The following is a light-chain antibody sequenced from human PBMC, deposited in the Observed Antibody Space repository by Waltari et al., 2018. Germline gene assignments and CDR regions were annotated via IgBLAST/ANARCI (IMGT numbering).Light chain of an antibody. V-gene: IGKV3-11*01. CDR3: QQRTNWPPEYT. J-gene: IGKJ2*01. Sequence: EIVLTQSPATLSLSPGERAPLSCRASQTVSSYLAWYQQKPGQAPRLLICDASNRATGIPSRFSGSGSGTDFSLTISSLEPEDFAVYYCQQRTNWPPEYTFGQGTKLEIK. CDR2: DAS. CDR1: QTVSSY.